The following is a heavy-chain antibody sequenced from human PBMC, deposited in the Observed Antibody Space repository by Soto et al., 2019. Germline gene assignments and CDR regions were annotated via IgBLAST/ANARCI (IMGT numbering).Heavy chain of an antibody. CDR1: GYTFTSYD. J-gene: IGHJ4*02. Sequence: ASVKVSCKASGYTFTSYDINWVRQATGQGLEWMGWMNPNSGNTGYAQKFQGRVTMTRNTSISTAYMELSSLRSEDTAVYYCASGRRQYLVLQYYFDYWGQGTLVTVSS. V-gene: IGHV1-8*01. CDR3: ASGRRQYLVLQYYFDY. D-gene: IGHD6-19*01. CDR2: MNPNSGNT.